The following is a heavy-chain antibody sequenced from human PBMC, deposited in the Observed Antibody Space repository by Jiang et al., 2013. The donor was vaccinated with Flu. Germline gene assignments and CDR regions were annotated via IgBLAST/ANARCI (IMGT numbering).Heavy chain of an antibody. D-gene: IGHD2-21*01. Sequence: SSISSSSSYIYYADSVKGRFTISRDNAKNSLYLQMNSLRAEDTAVYYCARDNSGVNFDYWGQGTLVTVSS. CDR3: ARDNSGVNFDY. V-gene: IGHV3-21*01. J-gene: IGHJ4*02. CDR2: ISSSSSYI.